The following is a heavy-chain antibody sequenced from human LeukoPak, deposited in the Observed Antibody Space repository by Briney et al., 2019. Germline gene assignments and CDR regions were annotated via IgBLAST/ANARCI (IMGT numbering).Heavy chain of an antibody. V-gene: IGHV1-2*02. CDR2: INPNSGGT. D-gene: IGHD3-22*01. J-gene: IGHJ4*02. CDR3: ARDRSSGYPFDY. Sequence: ASVKVSCKASGHTFTGYYMHWVRQAPGQGLEWMGWINPNSGGTNYAQKFQGRVTMTRDTSISTAYMELSRLRSDDTALYYCARDRSSGYPFDYWGQGTLVTVSS. CDR1: GHTFTGYY.